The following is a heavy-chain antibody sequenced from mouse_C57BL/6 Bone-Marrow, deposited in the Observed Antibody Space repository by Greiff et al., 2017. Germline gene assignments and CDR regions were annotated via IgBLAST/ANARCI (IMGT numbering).Heavy chain of an antibody. D-gene: IGHD1-1*02. CDR3: ARSSLFWGWYFDV. Sequence: EVKLQESGPGLAKPSQTLSLTCSVSGYSITSDYWNWVRKFPGNKLEYMGYISYSGSTYYNPSLKSRISITRDTSKNQYYLKLNSVTTEDTATYYCARSSLFWGWYFDVWGTGTTVTVSS. J-gene: IGHJ1*03. V-gene: IGHV3-8*01. CDR1: GYSITSDY. CDR2: ISYSGST.